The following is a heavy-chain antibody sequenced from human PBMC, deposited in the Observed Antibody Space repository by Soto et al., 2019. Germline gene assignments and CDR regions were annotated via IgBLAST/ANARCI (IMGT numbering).Heavy chain of an antibody. D-gene: IGHD3-3*01. CDR1: GGTFSSYA. V-gene: IGHV1-69*13. CDR2: IIPIFGTA. CDR3: ARGFRLLRHDV. Sequence: SSVKVSCKASGGTFSSYAISWVRPAPGQGREWMVGIIPIFGTANYAQKFQGRVTITADESTSTAYMELSSLRSEDTAVYYCARGFRLLRHDVWAQRTTVNVSS. J-gene: IGHJ6*02.